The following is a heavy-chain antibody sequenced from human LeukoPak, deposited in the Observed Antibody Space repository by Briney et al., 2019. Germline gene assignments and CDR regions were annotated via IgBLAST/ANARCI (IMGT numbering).Heavy chain of an antibody. V-gene: IGHV4-34*01. D-gene: IGHD6-13*01. Sequence: PSETLSLTCTVSGGSISSYYWSWIRQPPGKGLEWIGEINHSGSTNYNPSLKSRVTISVDTSKNQFSLKLSSVTAADTAVYYCARGPGSWYGDIHGMDVWGQGTTVTVSS. CDR2: INHSGST. CDR1: GGSISSYY. CDR3: ARGPGSWYGDIHGMDV. J-gene: IGHJ6*02.